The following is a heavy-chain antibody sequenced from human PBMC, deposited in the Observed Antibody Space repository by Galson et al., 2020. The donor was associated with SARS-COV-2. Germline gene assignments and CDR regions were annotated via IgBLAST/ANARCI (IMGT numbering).Heavy chain of an antibody. J-gene: IGHJ4*02. D-gene: IGHD2-21*02. CDR3: AIAYCGGDCFPYFDY. CDR1: GYTFTGYY. V-gene: IGHV1-2*02. CDR2: INPNTGGT. Sequence: ASVKVSCKASGYTFTGYYIHWVRQAPGQGLEWMGWINPNTGGTNYAQKFQVRVTMTRDSSISTAYMELSRLKSDDSAVYYCAIAYCGGDCFPYFDYWGQGALVTVSS.